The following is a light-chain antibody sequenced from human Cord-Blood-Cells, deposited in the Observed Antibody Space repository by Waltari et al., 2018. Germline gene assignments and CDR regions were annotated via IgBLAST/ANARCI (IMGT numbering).Light chain of an antibody. Sequence: EIVMTQSPATLSVSPGERATLSCRASQSVSNNLAWYQQKPGQAPRLLIYGASTRATGIPARFSCSGSGTEFTLTISSLQSEDFAVYYCQQYNNWPPWTFGQGTKVEIK. CDR1: QSVSNN. CDR3: QQYNNWPPWT. J-gene: IGKJ1*01. V-gene: IGKV3-15*01. CDR2: GAS.